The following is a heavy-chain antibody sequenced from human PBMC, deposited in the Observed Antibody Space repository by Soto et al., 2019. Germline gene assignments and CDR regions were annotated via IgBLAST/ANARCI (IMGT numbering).Heavy chain of an antibody. D-gene: IGHD3-22*01. Sequence: PSETLCVTCTVAGGSIRGYDLSWIRQPPGKGLEWIGYIYYSGSTDYNPSLKSRVTISVDTSKNQFSLKLSSVTAADTAVYYCARHNSGSGYFHHYYFDYWGQGTLVTVSS. CDR1: GGSIRGYD. V-gene: IGHV4-59*08. CDR3: ARHNSGSGYFHHYYFDY. J-gene: IGHJ4*02. CDR2: IYYSGST.